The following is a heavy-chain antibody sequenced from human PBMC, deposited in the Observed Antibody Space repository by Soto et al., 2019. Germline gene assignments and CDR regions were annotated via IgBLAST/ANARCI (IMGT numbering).Heavy chain of an antibody. J-gene: IGHJ5*02. Sequence: GGSLRLSCAASGFTFSTYSMHWVRQAPGKGLAWVSYIINDGTTTNYADSVKGRFTISRDKAENTLYLQMNSLRADDTAVYFCTRGYFANWFGLWGQGTLVTVSS. CDR3: TRGYFANWFGL. D-gene: IGHD3-9*01. CDR2: IINDGTTT. V-gene: IGHV3-74*01. CDR1: GFTFSTYS.